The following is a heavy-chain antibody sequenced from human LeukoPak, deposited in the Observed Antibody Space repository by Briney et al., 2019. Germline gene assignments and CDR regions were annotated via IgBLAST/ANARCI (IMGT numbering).Heavy chain of an antibody. CDR2: ISVDGGST. V-gene: IGHV3-43*02. CDR3: AKDIVATIGLRDLWYYYYYGMDV. Sequence: GGSLRLSCAASGFTFDDYAMHWVRQAPGKGLEWVSLISVDGGSTYYADSVKGRFTISRDNSKNSLYLQMNSLRTEDTALYYCAKDIVATIGLRDLWYYYYYGMDVWGQGTTVTVSS. CDR1: GFTFDDYA. J-gene: IGHJ6*02. D-gene: IGHD5-12*01.